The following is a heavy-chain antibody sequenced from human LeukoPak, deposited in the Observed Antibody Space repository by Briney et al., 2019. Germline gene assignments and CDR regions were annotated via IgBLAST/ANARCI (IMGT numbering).Heavy chain of an antibody. Sequence: GGSLRLSCVASGFTFSTYAMSWVRQAPGKGLEWVSAISGSGGSTYYADSVKGRFTISRDNSKNTLYLQMNSLRAEDTAVYYCAKLARYYDILTGFDYWGQGTLVTVSS. D-gene: IGHD3-9*01. J-gene: IGHJ4*02. V-gene: IGHV3-23*01. CDR3: AKLARYYDILTGFDY. CDR2: ISGSGGST. CDR1: GFTFSTYA.